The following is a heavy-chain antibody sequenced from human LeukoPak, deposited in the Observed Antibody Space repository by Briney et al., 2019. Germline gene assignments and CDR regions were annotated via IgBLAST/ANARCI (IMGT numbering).Heavy chain of an antibody. Sequence: SETLSLTCTVSGASISTSSSYWAWIRQPPGKGLEWIGSINYGGNTYYNPSLTSRVTVSVDTSKQQFSLKLSSVTAADAAVYYCARGRPAAGQYFFDYWGQGALVTASS. CDR1: GASISTSSSY. CDR2: INYGGNT. V-gene: IGHV4-39*01. CDR3: ARGRPAAGQYFFDY. J-gene: IGHJ4*02. D-gene: IGHD6-13*01.